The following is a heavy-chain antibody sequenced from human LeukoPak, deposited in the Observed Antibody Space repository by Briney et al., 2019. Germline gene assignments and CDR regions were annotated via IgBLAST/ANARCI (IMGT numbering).Heavy chain of an antibody. CDR3: ATHSGSYYDRAYNWFDP. Sequence: SETLSLTCTVSGGSISSSSYYWGWIRQPPGKGLEWIVSIYYSGSTYYNPSLKSRVTISVDTSKNQFSLKLSSVTAADTAVYYCATHSGSYYDRAYNWFDPWGQGTLVTVSS. J-gene: IGHJ5*02. D-gene: IGHD1-26*01. V-gene: IGHV4-39*01. CDR2: IYYSGST. CDR1: GGSISSSSYY.